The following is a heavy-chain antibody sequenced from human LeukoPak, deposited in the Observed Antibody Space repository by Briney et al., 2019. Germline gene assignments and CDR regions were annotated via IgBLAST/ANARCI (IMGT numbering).Heavy chain of an antibody. CDR1: GGSISSYY. J-gene: IGHJ6*02. D-gene: IGHD1-26*01. V-gene: IGHV4-59*01. Sequence: PSETLSLTCTVSGGSISSYYWSWIRQPPGKGLEWLGYIYYSGSTNYNPSLKSRVTISVDTSKNQFSLKLSSVTAADTAVYYCARGDSGSYLTLYYYGMDVWGQGTTVTVSS. CDR3: ARGDSGSYLTLYYYGMDV. CDR2: IYYSGST.